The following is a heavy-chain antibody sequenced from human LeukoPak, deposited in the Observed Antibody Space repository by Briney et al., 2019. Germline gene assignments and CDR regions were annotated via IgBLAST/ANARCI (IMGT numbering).Heavy chain of an antibody. CDR2: VYYSGST. CDR1: GGSISSDGYY. D-gene: IGHD6-13*01. V-gene: IGHV4-30-2*03. CDR3: ARHKGLNHLVPMDY. J-gene: IGHJ4*02. Sequence: SQTLSLTCTVSGGSISSDGYYWNWIRQRPGEGLEWIGYVYYSGSTYYNPSLKSRVTISVDTSKNQFSLKLTSVTAADTAVYYCARHKGLNHLVPMDYRGQGTLVTVSS.